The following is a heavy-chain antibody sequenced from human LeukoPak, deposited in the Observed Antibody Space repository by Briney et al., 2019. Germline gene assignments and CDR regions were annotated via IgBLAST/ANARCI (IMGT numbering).Heavy chain of an antibody. Sequence: ASVKVSCKASGYTFTSYYMHWVRQAPGQGLEWMGIINPSGGSTSYAQKFQGRVTMTRDTSTSTVYMELSSLRSEDTAVYYCASTSGYCSGGSCPPDYYYMDVWGKGTTVTVSS. CDR1: GYTFTSYY. J-gene: IGHJ6*03. CDR2: INPSGGST. CDR3: ASTSGYCSGGSCPPDYYYMDV. V-gene: IGHV1-46*01. D-gene: IGHD2-15*01.